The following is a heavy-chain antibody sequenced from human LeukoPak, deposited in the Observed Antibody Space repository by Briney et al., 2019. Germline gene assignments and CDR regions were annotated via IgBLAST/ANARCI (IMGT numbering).Heavy chain of an antibody. CDR3: VRLRRNNDRSGYYYYYDY. CDR2: ISVRSNYR. J-gene: IGHJ4*02. CDR1: GYTFSDFS. V-gene: IGHV3-21*03. Sequence: GGSLRLSCAASGYTFSDFSVNWVRQAPGKGPEWVSSISVRSNYRYYADSVRGRFTISRDDARDSLFLQMNSLRAEDTAVYFCVRLRRNNDRSGYYYYYDYWGQGTLVTVSS. D-gene: IGHD3-22*01.